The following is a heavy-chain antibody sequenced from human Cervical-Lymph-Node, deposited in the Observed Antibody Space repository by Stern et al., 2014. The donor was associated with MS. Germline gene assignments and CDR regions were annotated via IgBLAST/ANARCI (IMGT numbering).Heavy chain of an antibody. CDR3: ARAVDGSGSYYQFHWFDP. CDR1: GGSISSGRYY. D-gene: IGHD3-10*01. Sequence: QVQLQESGPGLVKPSQTLSLTCTVSGGSISSGRYYWSWIRQHPGKGLEWIGYIYYSGSTYYNPSLKSRVTISVDTSKNQFSLKLSSVTAADTAVYYCARAVDGSGSYYQFHWFDPWGQGTLVTVSS. J-gene: IGHJ5*02. V-gene: IGHV4-31*03. CDR2: IYYSGST.